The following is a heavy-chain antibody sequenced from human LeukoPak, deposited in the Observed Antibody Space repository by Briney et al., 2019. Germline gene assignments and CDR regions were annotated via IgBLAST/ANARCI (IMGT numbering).Heavy chain of an antibody. J-gene: IGHJ4*02. Sequence: PSETLSLTCTVSGGSISSYYWSWIRQPPGKGPEWIACISDIGSINYNPSLKSRVTISLETSKNQFSLKLSSVTAADTAVYYCAGHHPRNTVDFWGQGTLVTVSS. D-gene: IGHD2/OR15-2a*01. V-gene: IGHV4-59*08. CDR1: GGSISSYY. CDR3: AGHHPRNTVDF. CDR2: ISDIGSI.